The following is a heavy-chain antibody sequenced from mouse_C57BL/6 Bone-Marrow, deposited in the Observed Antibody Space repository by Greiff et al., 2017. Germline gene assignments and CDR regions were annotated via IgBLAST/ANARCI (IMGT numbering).Heavy chain of an antibody. V-gene: IGHV3-6*01. D-gene: IGHD2-10*02. J-gene: IGHJ3*01. CDR1: GYSITSGYY. Sequence: DVKLQESGPGLVKPSQSLSLTCSVTGYSITSGYYWNWIRQFPGNKLEWMRYISYDGSNNYNPSLKNRISITRDTSKNQFFLKLNSVTTEDTATYYCARGGYGNYGAWFAYWGQGTLVTVSA. CDR3: ARGGYGNYGAWFAY. CDR2: ISYDGSN.